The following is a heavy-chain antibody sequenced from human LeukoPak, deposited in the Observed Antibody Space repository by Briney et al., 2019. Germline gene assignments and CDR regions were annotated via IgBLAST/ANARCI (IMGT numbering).Heavy chain of an antibody. CDR2: IYYSGST. CDR3: ATQLGYCSSTSCYPFDY. Sequence: PSETLSLTCTVSGGALSSSSYYWGWIRQPPGKELEWIGSIYYSGSTYYNPSLKSRVTISVDTSKNQFSLKLSSVTAADTAVYYCATQLGYCSSTSCYPFDYWGQGTLVTVSS. V-gene: IGHV4-39*01. CDR1: GGALSSSSYY. J-gene: IGHJ4*02. D-gene: IGHD2-2*01.